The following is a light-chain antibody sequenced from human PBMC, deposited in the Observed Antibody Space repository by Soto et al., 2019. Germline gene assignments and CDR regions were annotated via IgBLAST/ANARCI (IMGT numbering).Light chain of an antibody. V-gene: IGKV3-20*01. J-gene: IGKJ2*01. Sequence: EIVMTQSPATLSVSPGERATLSCRASQGVRSNYLAWYQQKPGQAPRLLIYGASSRATGIPDRFSGSGSGTDFTLTISRLEPEDFAVYYCQHYGSSAYTFGQGTTLEIK. CDR2: GAS. CDR1: QGVRSNY. CDR3: QHYGSSAYT.